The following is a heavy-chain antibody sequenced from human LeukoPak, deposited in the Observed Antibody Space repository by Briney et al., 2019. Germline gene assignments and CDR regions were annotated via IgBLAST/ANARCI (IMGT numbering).Heavy chain of an antibody. CDR3: AKARYDYGDPVGWFDP. V-gene: IGHV3-23*01. CDR2: ILGSGSAT. D-gene: IGHD4-17*01. Sequence: GGSLRLSCAASGFTFITYAMSWFRQAPGKGLEWVASILGSGSATYYADSVKGLFTISRDNSQNTLYLQMHILRAEDTAIYYCAKARYDYGDPVGWFDPWGQGTLVTVSS. CDR1: GFTFITYA. J-gene: IGHJ5*02.